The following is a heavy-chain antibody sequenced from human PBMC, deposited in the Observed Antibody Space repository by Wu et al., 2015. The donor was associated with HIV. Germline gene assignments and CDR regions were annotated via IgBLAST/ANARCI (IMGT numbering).Heavy chain of an antibody. CDR3: ASPLPPYCRGYNCLDAFDI. V-gene: IGHV1-69*11. Sequence: QVQLVQSGAEVKKPGSSVKVSCKASGGAFSSYAITWVRQAPGQGLEWMGRIIPMLATTQYARELQGRVTITADESTSTAYLELNSLRSDDTAVYYCASPLPPYCRGYNCLDAFDIWGQGTMVIVSS. CDR1: GGAFSSYA. J-gene: IGHJ3*02. CDR2: IIPMLATT. D-gene: IGHD2-15*01.